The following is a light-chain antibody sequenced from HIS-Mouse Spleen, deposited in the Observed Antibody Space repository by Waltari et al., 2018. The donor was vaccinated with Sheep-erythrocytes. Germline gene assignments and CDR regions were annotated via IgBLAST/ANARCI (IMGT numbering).Light chain of an antibody. CDR2: DAS. Sequence: EIVLNQSPATLSLSPGQRATLSCRASQSVGSYLAWYQQKPGQAPRLLIYDASNRATGIPARFSGSGSGTDFTLTISSLEPEDFAVYYCQQRSNWYTFGQGTKLEIK. J-gene: IGKJ2*01. CDR1: QSVGSY. CDR3: QQRSNWYT. V-gene: IGKV3-11*01.